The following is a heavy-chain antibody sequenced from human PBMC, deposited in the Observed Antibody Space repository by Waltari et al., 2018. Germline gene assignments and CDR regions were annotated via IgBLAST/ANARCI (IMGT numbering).Heavy chain of an antibody. CDR1: GGSISSSSYY. Sequence: QLQLQESGPGLVKPSETLSRTCTVSGGSISSSSYYWGWIRQPPGKGLEWIGRIYYSGSTYYNPSLKIRVTISVDTSKNQFSLKLSSVTAADTAVYYCARRHSSGWYYFDYWGQGTLVTVSS. CDR3: ARRHSSGWYYFDY. CDR2: IYYSGST. J-gene: IGHJ4*02. D-gene: IGHD6-19*01. V-gene: IGHV4-39*01.